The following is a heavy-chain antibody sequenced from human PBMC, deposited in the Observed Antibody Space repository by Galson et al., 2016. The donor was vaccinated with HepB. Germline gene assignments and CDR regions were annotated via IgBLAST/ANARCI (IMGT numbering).Heavy chain of an antibody. CDR1: GFPFSTYG. CDR2: ISGSGGSI. D-gene: IGHD3-10*01. J-gene: IGHJ4*02. Sequence: SLRLSCAASGFPFSTYGMSWFRQAPGKGLEWVSGISGSGGSIYSADSVKGRFTISRDNSKNTLYLQMNSLRADDTAVYYCAKKSLVDGSGTYGFDNWGQGTLVTVSS. CDR3: AKKSLVDGSGTYGFDN. V-gene: IGHV3-23*01.